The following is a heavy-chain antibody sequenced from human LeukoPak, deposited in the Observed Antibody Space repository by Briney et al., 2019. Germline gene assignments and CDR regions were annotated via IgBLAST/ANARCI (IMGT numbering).Heavy chain of an antibody. V-gene: IGHV3-23*01. CDR2: INGDGSST. J-gene: IGHJ3*02. D-gene: IGHD1-1*01. Sequence: GGXXXLSCAASGFTFSSYSMSWVRQAPGXXLXXVSXINGDGSSTSFYADSVRGRFTMSRDNSKNTLWLQMNSLRGDDTAIYFCAKAYSAIDWSDAFDIWGQGTLVTVSS. CDR1: GFTFSSYS. CDR3: AKAYSAIDWSDAFDI.